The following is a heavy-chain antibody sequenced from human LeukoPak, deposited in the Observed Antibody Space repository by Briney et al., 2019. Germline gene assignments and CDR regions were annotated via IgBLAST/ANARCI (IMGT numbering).Heavy chain of an antibody. CDR3: ARHSSSWYTEAFDI. J-gene: IGHJ3*02. CDR1: GGSISTTPYY. V-gene: IGHV4-39*01. CDR2: IYYSGST. D-gene: IGHD6-13*01. Sequence: PSETLSLTCSVSGGSISTTPYYWGWIRQPPGKGLEWIGSIYYSGSTFYNPSLKSRVTMSIDMSKNQFSLRLSSVTAADAAVYYCARHSSSWYTEAFDIWGQGTVVTVSS.